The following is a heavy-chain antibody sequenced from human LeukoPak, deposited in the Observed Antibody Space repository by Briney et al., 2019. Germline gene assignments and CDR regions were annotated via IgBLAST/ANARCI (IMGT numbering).Heavy chain of an antibody. Sequence: GGSLRLSCAASGFTFSSYAMHWVRQAPGKGLEWVAVISYDGSNKYCADSVKGRFTISRDNSKNTLYLQMNSLRAEDTAVYYCAREGGAAAGHFDYWGQGTLVTVSS. CDR2: ISYDGSNK. V-gene: IGHV3-30-3*01. J-gene: IGHJ4*02. CDR1: GFTFSSYA. D-gene: IGHD6-13*01. CDR3: AREGGAAAGHFDY.